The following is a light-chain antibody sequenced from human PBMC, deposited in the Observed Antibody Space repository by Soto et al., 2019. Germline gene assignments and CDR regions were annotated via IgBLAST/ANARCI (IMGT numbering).Light chain of an antibody. Sequence: EIVLTQSPATLSLSPGERATLSCRASPSVTNFLAWYQQKPGQAPRLLIYGASIRAAGIPARFSASGSGTDFTLTISDVQPEDFALYYCHQRQSWPRTFGQGTKVDI. CDR2: GAS. CDR1: PSVTNF. J-gene: IGKJ1*01. CDR3: HQRQSWPRT. V-gene: IGKV3-11*01.